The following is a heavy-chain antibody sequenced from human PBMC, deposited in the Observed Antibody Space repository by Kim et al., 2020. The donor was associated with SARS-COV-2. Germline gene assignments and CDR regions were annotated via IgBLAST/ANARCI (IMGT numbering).Heavy chain of an antibody. J-gene: IGHJ3*02. CDR3: ARGSKVDSNGYLNAFAI. D-gene: IGHD5-18*01. CDR2: VNPSSGGA. V-gene: IGHV1-46*01. Sequence: ASVKVSCKASGYTFTNYYMHWVRQAPGQGLEWLGVVNPSSGGAIYAQEFQGRVSMNRDTSTSTVYMDLSSLRSEDTAVYYCARGSKVDSNGYLNAFAIWGRGTSVPVSS. CDR1: GYTFTNYY.